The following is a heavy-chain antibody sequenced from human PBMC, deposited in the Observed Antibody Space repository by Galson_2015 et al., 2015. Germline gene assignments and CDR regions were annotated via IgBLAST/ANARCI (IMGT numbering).Heavy chain of an antibody. CDR2: IKSKTDGGTT. J-gene: IGHJ4*02. Sequence: SLRLSCAAPGFTFSNAWMSWVRQAPGKGLEWVGRIKSKTDGGTTDYAAPVKGRFTISRDDSKNTLYLQMNSLKTEDTAVYYCTTDQVDILTGSSKDYWGQGTLVTVSS. V-gene: IGHV3-15*01. CDR3: TTDQVDILTGSSKDY. CDR1: GFTFSNAW. D-gene: IGHD3-9*01.